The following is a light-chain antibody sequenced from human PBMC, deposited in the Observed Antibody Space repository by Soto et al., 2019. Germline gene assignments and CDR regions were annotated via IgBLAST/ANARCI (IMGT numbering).Light chain of an antibody. V-gene: IGLV2-14*03. CDR1: SSDIGYYNY. CDR3: LSYTSTTMYV. J-gene: IGLJ1*01. Sequence: QSALTQPASVSGSPGQSITISCTGSSSDIGYYNYVSWYQHHPGKAPQLIIFDVVNRPSGVSNRFSGSKPGNTASLTIFGLQAEDEADYYCLSYTSTTMYVFGTGTKLTVL. CDR2: DVV.